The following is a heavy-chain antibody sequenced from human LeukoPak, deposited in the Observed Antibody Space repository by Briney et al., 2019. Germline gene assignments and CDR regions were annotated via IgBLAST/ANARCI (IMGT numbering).Heavy chain of an antibody. CDR3: ARDYSGYKINWFDP. CDR1: GGTFSSYA. Sequence: ASVKVSCKASGGTFSSYAISWVRQAPGQGLEWMGGIIPIFGTANYAQKFQGRVTITADESTSTAYTELSSLRSEDTAVYYCARDYSGYKINWFDPWGQGTLVTVSS. D-gene: IGHD5-12*01. J-gene: IGHJ5*02. CDR2: IIPIFGTA. V-gene: IGHV1-69*01.